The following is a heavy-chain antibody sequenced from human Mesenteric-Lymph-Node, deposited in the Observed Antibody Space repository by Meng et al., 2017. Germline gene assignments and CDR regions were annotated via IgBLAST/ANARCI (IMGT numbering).Heavy chain of an antibody. CDR3: ARGAGDYTPYYFDY. J-gene: IGHJ4*02. CDR1: GYTFTSYA. Sequence: ASVKVSCKASGYTFTSYAMNWVRQAPGQGLEWMGWINTNTGNPTYAQGFTGRFVFSLDTSVSTAYLQIGSLKAEDTAVYYCARGAGDYTPYYFDYWGQGTLVTVSS. CDR2: INTNTGNP. D-gene: IGHD4-17*01. V-gene: IGHV7-4-1*01.